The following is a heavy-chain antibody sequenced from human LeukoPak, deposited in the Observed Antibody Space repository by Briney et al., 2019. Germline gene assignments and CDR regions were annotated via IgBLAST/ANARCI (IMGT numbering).Heavy chain of an antibody. D-gene: IGHD2-2*01. CDR3: AREKPYCSSTSCYQFDY. CDR1: GGSISSSSYY. J-gene: IGHJ4*02. CDR2: IYYSGST. V-gene: IGHV4-39*07. Sequence: SETLSLTCTVSGGSISSSSYYWGWIRQPPGKGLEWIGSIYYSGSTYYNPSLKSRVTISVDTSKNQFSLKLSSVTAADTAVYYCAREKPYCSSTSCYQFDYWGQGTLVTVSS.